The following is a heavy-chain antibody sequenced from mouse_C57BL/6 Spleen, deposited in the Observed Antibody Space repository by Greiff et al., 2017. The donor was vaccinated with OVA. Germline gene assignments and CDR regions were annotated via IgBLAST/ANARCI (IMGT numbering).Heavy chain of an antibody. V-gene: IGHV1-53*01. CDR1: GYTFTSYW. Sequence: VQLQQPGTELVKPGASVKLSCKASGYTFTSYWMHWVKQRPGQGLEWIGNINPSNGGTNYNEKFKNKATLTVDKSSRTAYMQLSSLATEDSAGKYGERWRDFDYWGKGTTLTVSS. CDR2: INPSNGGT. J-gene: IGHJ2*01. D-gene: IGHD2-3*01. CDR3: ERWRDFDY.